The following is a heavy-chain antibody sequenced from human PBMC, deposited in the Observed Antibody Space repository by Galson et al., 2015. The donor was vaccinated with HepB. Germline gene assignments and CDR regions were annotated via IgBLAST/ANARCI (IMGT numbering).Heavy chain of an antibody. J-gene: IGHJ4*02. CDR2: FNPEAGET. V-gene: IGHV1-24*01. CDR3: ATGGVVGGTRETEP. Sequence: SVKVSCKVSGYTLTDLSMHWVRQAPGKGLEWMGGFNPEAGETISAQKFQGKVTMTEDTSTETAYMELSSLRSEDTAVYYCATGGVVGGTRETEPWGQGTLVTVSS. CDR1: GYTLTDLS. D-gene: IGHD1-26*01.